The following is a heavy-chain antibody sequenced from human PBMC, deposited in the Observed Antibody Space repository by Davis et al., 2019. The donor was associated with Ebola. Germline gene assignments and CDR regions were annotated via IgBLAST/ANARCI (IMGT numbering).Heavy chain of an antibody. D-gene: IGHD6-19*01. CDR2: IYYSGST. J-gene: IGHJ4*02. CDR3: ARDVSSGAYDY. CDR1: GGSISSGDYY. V-gene: IGHV4-61*08. Sequence: PSETLSLTCTVSGGSISSGDYYWSWIRQPPGKGLEWIGYIYYSGSTNYNPSLKSRVTISVDTSKNQFSLKLSSVTAADTAVYYCARDVSSGAYDYWGQGTLVTVSS.